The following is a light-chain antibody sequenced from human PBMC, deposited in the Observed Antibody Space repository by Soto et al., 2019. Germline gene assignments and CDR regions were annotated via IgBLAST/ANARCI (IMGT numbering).Light chain of an antibody. CDR2: GAS. CDR1: QSVSSSY. V-gene: IGKV3-20*01. J-gene: IGKJ3*01. Sequence: EIVLTQSPGTLSLSPGERATLSCRASQSVSSSYLAWYQQKPGQAPRLLMYGASSRATGIPDRFSGSGSGTDLTLTINRLEPEDFAVYYCQQYGSSPLFPFGPGTKVDIK. CDR3: QQYGSSPLFP.